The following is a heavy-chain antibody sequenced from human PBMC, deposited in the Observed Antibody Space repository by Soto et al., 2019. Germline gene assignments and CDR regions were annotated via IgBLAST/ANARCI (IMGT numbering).Heavy chain of an antibody. J-gene: IGHJ4*02. CDR3: SRYPDY. CDR1: GFTFGDYA. Sequence: EVQLVESGGGLAKPGRSPRLSCTASGFTFGDYALSWFRQAPGKGLEWLSFIRSKLYGGTIEYAASVKGRFTISRDDSQSIAYLQMNNLKSEDTAVYYCSRYPDYWGQGTLVTVSS. V-gene: IGHV3-49*05. CDR2: IRSKLYGGTI.